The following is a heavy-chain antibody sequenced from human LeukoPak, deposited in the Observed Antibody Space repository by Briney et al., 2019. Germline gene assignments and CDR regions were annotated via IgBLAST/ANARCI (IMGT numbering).Heavy chain of an antibody. V-gene: IGHV1-18*01. J-gene: IGHJ5*02. CDR1: GYTFTSYG. D-gene: IGHD6-6*01. CDR3: ARVDSSSSSEWFDP. CDR2: ISGYNGNT. Sequence: ASVKVSCKASGYTFTSYGISWVRQAPGQGLEWMGWISGYNGNTNYAQKLQGRVTMTTDTSTGTAYMELRSLRSEDTAVYYCARVDSSSSSEWFDPWGQGTLVTVSS.